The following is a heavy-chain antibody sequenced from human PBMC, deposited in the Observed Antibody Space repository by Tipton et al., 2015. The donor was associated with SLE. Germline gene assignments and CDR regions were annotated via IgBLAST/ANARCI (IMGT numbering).Heavy chain of an antibody. J-gene: IGHJ4*02. CDR3: ARDSGIRTVDY. Sequence: SLRLSCAASGFTFSSYWMSWVRQPPGKGPEWVANIKHDGSEEYYVDSVKGRITISRDNAKNSLYLQMTSLRAEDTAVYYCARDSGIRTVDYGGQGTLVLASS. D-gene: IGHD1-14*01. CDR2: IKHDGSEE. CDR1: GFTFSSYW. V-gene: IGHV3-7*01.